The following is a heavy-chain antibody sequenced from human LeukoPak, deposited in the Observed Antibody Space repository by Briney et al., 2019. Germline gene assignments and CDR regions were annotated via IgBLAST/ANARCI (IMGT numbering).Heavy chain of an antibody. J-gene: IGHJ3*02. D-gene: IGHD3-10*01. Sequence: GGSLRLSCAASGFTFSSYGMHWVRQAPGKGLEWVAVISYDGSNKYYADSVKGRFTISRDNSKNTLYLQMNSLRAEDTAVYYCAKLAPYGSGSWYAFDIWGQGTMVTVSS. CDR2: ISYDGSNK. V-gene: IGHV3-30*18. CDR1: GFTFSSYG. CDR3: AKLAPYGSGSWYAFDI.